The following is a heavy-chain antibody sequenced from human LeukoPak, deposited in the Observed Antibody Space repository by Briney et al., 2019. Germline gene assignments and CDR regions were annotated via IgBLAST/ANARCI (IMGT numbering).Heavy chain of an antibody. V-gene: IGHV1-8*01. J-gene: IGHJ4*02. CDR2: KNPNSGNS. CDR1: GYTSTNYD. Sequence: ASVKVSCKASGYTSTNYDINWVRQATGQGLEWMGYKNPNSGNSAYAQKFQGRVTITTDASITTAYMELSGLRSEDTALYYCAREGLDYWGQGTLATVSS. CDR3: AREGLDY.